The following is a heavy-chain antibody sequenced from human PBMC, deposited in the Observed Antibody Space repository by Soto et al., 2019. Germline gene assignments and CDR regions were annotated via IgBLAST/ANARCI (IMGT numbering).Heavy chain of an antibody. J-gene: IGHJ6*02. Sequence: QVQLVQSGAEVKKPGASVKVSCKASGYTFTSYAMHWVRQAPGQRLEWMGWINAGNGNTKYSQKFQGRVTMTRDTSASKAYMEMHSLRDEDKAVYYCARETNPNCYYYSMDVWGQGTTVTLSS. CDR3: ARETNPNCYYYSMDV. D-gene: IGHD1-7*01. CDR2: INAGNGNT. CDR1: GYTFTSYA. V-gene: IGHV1-3*01.